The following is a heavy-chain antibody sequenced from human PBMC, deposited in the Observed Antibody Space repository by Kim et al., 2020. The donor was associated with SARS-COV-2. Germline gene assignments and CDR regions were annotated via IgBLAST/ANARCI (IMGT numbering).Heavy chain of an antibody. CDR2: ISGSDGT. CDR1: GVTFSSYA. Sequence: GGSLRLSCAASGVTFSSYAVSWVRQAPGKGLEWVSTISGSDGTYYADSVKGRLTISRDNSKNTLYLQMNSLRAEDTAVYYCAKVREWVRLRVFEYWGQGTLVTVSS. V-gene: IGHV3-23*01. D-gene: IGHD3-10*01. J-gene: IGHJ4*02. CDR3: AKVREWVRLRVFEY.